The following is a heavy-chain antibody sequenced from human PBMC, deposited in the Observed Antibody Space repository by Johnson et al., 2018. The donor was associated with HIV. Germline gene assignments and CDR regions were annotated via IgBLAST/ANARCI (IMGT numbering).Heavy chain of an antibody. J-gene: IGHJ3*02. CDR2: TYSGGTT. Sequence: VQLVESGGGLVKPGRSLRLSCAASGFTFSSYAMHWVRQAPGKGLEWVSVTYSGGTTFYADSVKGRFTISRDNSRNTLYLQMSSLRVEDTAVYYCAGVRRGAFDMWGQGTVVTVSS. CDR1: GFTFSSYA. D-gene: IGHD2-8*01. V-gene: IGHV3-66*01. CDR3: AGVRRGAFDM.